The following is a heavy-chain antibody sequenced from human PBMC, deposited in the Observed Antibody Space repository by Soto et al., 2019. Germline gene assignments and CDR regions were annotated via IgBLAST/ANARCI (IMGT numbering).Heavy chain of an antibody. CDR3: ARDRSPLWFGELLDY. J-gene: IGHJ4*02. V-gene: IGHV3-33*01. D-gene: IGHD3-10*01. CDR2: IWYDGSNK. Sequence: GGSLRLSCAASGFTFSSYGMHWVRQAPGKGLEWVAVIWYDGSNKYYADSVKGRFTISRDNSKNTLYLQMNSLRAEDTAVYYCARDRSPLWFGELLDYWGQGTLVTVSS. CDR1: GFTFSSYG.